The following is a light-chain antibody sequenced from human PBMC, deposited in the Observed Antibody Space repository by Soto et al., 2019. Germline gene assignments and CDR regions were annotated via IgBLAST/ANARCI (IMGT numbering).Light chain of an antibody. V-gene: IGLV4-69*01. CDR3: QTWGTGILV. J-gene: IGLJ3*02. Sequence: QAVVTQSPSASASLGPSVKLTCTLSSGHSSYAIAWHQQQPEKGPRYLMKLNSDGSHSKGDGIPDRFSGSSSGAERYLTISSLQSEDEADYYCQTWGTGILVFGGGTKLTVL. CDR1: SGHSSYA. CDR2: LNSDGSH.